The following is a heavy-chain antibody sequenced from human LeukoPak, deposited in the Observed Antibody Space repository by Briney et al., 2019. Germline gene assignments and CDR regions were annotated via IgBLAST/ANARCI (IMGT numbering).Heavy chain of an antibody. Sequence: GGSLRLSCAASGFTFSSYSMNWVRQAPGKGLVWVSRINSDGSSTSYADSVKGRFTISRDNAKNTLYLQMNSLRAEDTAVYYCARVGSSSWYVDYWGQGTLVTVSS. CDR2: INSDGSST. J-gene: IGHJ4*02. CDR3: ARVGSSSWYVDY. V-gene: IGHV3-74*01. D-gene: IGHD6-13*01. CDR1: GFTFSSYS.